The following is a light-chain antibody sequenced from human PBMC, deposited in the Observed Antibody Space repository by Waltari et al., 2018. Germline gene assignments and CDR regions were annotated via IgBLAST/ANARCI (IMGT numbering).Light chain of an antibody. CDR3: QVWDVTNERVV. CDR1: NIGSKS. Sequence: SYVLTQPSSVSVAPGRTATITCGGNNIGSKSVHWYQKKPDRAPVLVGFVDGARPSGIPERFSGSNSGDTATLTIARVEAGDEADYYCQVWDVTNERVVFGGGTKITVL. V-gene: IGLV3-21*03. CDR2: VDG. J-gene: IGLJ2*01.